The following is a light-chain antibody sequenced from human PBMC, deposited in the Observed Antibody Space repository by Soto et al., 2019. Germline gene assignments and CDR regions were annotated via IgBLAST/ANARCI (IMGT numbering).Light chain of an antibody. J-gene: IGKJ4*01. Sequence: DIQMIQSPSTLSASLGDRVTITCRASQSISSWLAWYQQKPGKAPKLLIHEASRLESGVPSRFSGSESGTEFTLTISGLHAEDFATYYCQQYNNFPLTFGGGTKVDIK. CDR3: QQYNNFPLT. V-gene: IGKV1-5*01. CDR2: EAS. CDR1: QSISSW.